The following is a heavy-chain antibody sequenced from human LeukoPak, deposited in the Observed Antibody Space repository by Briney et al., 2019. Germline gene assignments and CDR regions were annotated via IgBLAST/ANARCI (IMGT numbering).Heavy chain of an antibody. CDR2: ISSSSSTI. CDR3: ARDADYDFSMDV. D-gene: IGHD3-3*01. CDR1: GFTLSSYS. V-gene: IGHV3-48*01. Sequence: GSLRLSCAAPGFTLSSYSMNWVRQAPGKGLEWVSYISSSSSTIYYADSVKGRFTISRDNAKNSLYLQMNSLRAEDTAVYYCARDADYDFSMDVWGQGTTVTVSS. J-gene: IGHJ6*02.